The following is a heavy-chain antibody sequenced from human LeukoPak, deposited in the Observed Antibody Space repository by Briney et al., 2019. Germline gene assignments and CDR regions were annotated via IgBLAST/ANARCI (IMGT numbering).Heavy chain of an antibody. V-gene: IGHV4-34*01. Sequence: SETLSLTCAVYGGSFSGYYWSWIRQPPGKGLEWIGEINHSGSTNYNPSLKSRVTISVDTSKNQFSLKLSSATAADTAVYYCARGRRWLQSLGLFDYWGQGTLVTVSS. CDR1: GGSFSGYY. CDR3: ARGRRWLQSLGLFDY. J-gene: IGHJ4*02. D-gene: IGHD5-24*01. CDR2: INHSGST.